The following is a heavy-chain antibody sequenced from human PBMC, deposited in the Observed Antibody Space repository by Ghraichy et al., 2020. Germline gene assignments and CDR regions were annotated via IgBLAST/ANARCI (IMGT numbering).Heavy chain of an antibody. D-gene: IGHD3-3*01. J-gene: IGHJ6*02. Sequence: GGSLRLSCAASGFTFSSYGMHWVRQAPGKGLEWVAVIWYDGSNKYYADSVKGRFTISRDNSKNTLYLQMNSLRAEDTAVYYCARDGTYYDFWSGYNHYYYYGMDVWGQGTTVTVSS. CDR1: GFTFSSYG. CDR3: ARDGTYYDFWSGYNHYYYYGMDV. V-gene: IGHV3-33*01. CDR2: IWYDGSNK.